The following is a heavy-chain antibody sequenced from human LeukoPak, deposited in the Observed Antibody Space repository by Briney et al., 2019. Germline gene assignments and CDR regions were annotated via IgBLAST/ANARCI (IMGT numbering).Heavy chain of an antibody. J-gene: IGHJ4*02. CDR2: IYYSGST. Sequence: ASETLSLTCTVSGGSISSYYWSWIRQPPGKGLEWIGYIYYSGSTNYNPSLKSRVTISVDTSRNQFSLKLSSVTAADTAVYYCARDALVYDSSGYYSDYWGQGTLVTVSS. D-gene: IGHD3-22*01. CDR1: GGSISSYY. CDR3: ARDALVYDSSGYYSDY. V-gene: IGHV4-59*01.